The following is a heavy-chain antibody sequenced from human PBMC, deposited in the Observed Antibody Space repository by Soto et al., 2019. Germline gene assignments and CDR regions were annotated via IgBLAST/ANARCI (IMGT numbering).Heavy chain of an antibody. CDR3: ARGALLAGGMAV. CDR2: IIPIFGTA. D-gene: IGHD3-10*01. Sequence: QVQLVQSGAEVKKPGSSVKVSCKASGGTFSSYAISWVRQAPGQGLEWMGGIIPIFGTANYAQKFQGRVTIPADKSTRTAYMELSSLRAEDTAVYYGARGALLAGGMAVWGRGSTVTVSS. CDR1: GGTFSSYA. V-gene: IGHV1-69*14. J-gene: IGHJ6*02.